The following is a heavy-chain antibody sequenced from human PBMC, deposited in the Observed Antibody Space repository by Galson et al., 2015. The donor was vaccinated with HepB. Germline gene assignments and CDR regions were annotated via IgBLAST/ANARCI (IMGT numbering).Heavy chain of an antibody. Sequence: SLRLSCAASGVTFSSYAMGWVRQAPGKGLQWVPGITGSGDRTHYADYVVGRFTISRDNSKNILFLQMSSLSAEDTAIYYCVKDQDDIFSPFYGLDVWGQGTTVTVAS. CDR1: GVTFSSYA. CDR2: ITGSGDRT. V-gene: IGHV3-23*01. D-gene: IGHD3-9*01. J-gene: IGHJ6*02. CDR3: VKDQDDIFSPFYGLDV.